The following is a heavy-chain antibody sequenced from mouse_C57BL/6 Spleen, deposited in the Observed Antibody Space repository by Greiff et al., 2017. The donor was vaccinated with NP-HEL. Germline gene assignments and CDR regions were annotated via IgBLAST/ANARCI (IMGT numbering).Heavy chain of an antibody. V-gene: IGHV10-1*01. CDR1: GFSFNTYA. Sequence: EVKLQESGGGLVQPKGSLKLSCAASGFSFNTYAMNWVRQAPGKGLEWVARIRSKSNNYSTYYADSVKDRFTISRDDSESMLYLRMNNLKTADSAMYCCVRRDYFDYWGQGTTLTVSS. J-gene: IGHJ2*01. CDR3: VRRDYFDY. CDR2: IRSKSNNYST.